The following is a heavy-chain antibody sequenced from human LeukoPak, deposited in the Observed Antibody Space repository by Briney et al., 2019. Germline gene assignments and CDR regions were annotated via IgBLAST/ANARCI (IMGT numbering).Heavy chain of an antibody. J-gene: IGHJ3*02. D-gene: IGHD3-10*01. Sequence: GGSLRLSCAASGFTFSSYWMSWVRQAPGKGLEWVANIKQDGSEKYYVDSVKGRFTISRDNAKNSLYLQMNSLRAEDTAVYYCARASRTMVRGVITGWHVFDIWGQGTMVTVSS. V-gene: IGHV3-7*01. CDR3: ARASRTMVRGVITGWHVFDI. CDR1: GFTFSSYW. CDR2: IKQDGSEK.